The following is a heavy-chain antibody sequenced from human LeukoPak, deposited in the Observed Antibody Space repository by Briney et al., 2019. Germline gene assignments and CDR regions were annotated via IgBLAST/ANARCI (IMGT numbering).Heavy chain of an antibody. V-gene: IGHV3-33*01. Sequence: GGSLRLSCAASGFTFSSYVMHWVRQAPGKGLEWVAVIWYDGSNKYYADSVKGRFTISRDNSKNTLYLQMNSLRAEDTAVYYGARALGYTHNNPTDYWGQGTLVTVSS. J-gene: IGHJ4*02. CDR2: IWYDGSNK. CDR3: ARALGYTHNNPTDY. CDR1: GFTFSSYV. D-gene: IGHD6-13*01.